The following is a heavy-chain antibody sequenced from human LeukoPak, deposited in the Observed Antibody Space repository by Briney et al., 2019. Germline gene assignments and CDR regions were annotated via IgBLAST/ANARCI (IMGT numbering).Heavy chain of an antibody. Sequence: ASVKVSCKASGYTFTSYGISWVRQAPGQGLEWMGWISAYNGNTNYAQKLQGRVTMTRDMSTTSVYMELTSLRSEDTAVYYCARDHSGEWELLSGWWFDPWGQGTLVTVSS. CDR2: ISAYNGNT. V-gene: IGHV1-18*01. J-gene: IGHJ5*02. CDR3: ARDHSGEWELLSGWWFDP. CDR1: GYTFTSYG. D-gene: IGHD1-26*01.